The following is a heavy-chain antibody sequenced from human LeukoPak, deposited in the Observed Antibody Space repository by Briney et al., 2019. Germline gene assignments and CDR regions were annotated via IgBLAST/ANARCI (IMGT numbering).Heavy chain of an antibody. CDR1: GFTFSSYS. Sequence: GGSLRLSCAASGFTFSSYSMNWVRQAPGKGLEWVSSISSSSSYIYYADSVKGRFTISRDNAKNSLYLQMNSLRAEDTAVYYCARGSSSGCVDYWGQGTLVTVSS. J-gene: IGHJ4*02. CDR2: ISSSSSYI. D-gene: IGHD6-25*01. CDR3: ARGSSSGCVDY. V-gene: IGHV3-21*01.